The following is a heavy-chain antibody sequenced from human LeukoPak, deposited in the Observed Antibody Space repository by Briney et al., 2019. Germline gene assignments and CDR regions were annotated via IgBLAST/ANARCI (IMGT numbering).Heavy chain of an antibody. D-gene: IGHD6-13*01. CDR3: ARQWGMAAAGGLDY. CDR1: GGSISSGHW. V-gene: IGHV4-4*02. CDR2: IDHSGST. J-gene: IGHJ4*02. Sequence: PSGTLSLTCGVSGGSISSGHWWSWVRQPPGKGLEWIGEIDHSGSTKYKPSLMSRVTISVDKSKNQFSLKLSSVTAADTGVYYCARQWGMAAAGGLDYWGQGTLVTVSS.